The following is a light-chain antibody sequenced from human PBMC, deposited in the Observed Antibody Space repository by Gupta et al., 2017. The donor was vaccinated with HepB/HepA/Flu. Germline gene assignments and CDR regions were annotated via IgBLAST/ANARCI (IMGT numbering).Light chain of an antibody. Sequence: DIQMTQSPSSLSASVGDRVTITCRSSQPIANFLNWYQQKPGKAPKILIYAASSFQSGVPSRFSGSGSGTDFTLTISRLQAEDFTTYYCQQSYSTPFTFGHGTKVEIK. J-gene: IGKJ3*01. V-gene: IGKV1-39*01. CDR3: QQSYSTPFT. CDR2: AAS. CDR1: QPIANF.